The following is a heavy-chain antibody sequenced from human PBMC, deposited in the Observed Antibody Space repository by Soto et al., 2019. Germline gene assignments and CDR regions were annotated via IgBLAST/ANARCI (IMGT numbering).Heavy chain of an antibody. CDR3: ARHRAPYYHNWFDP. Sequence: SETLSLTCAVYGGSFSAYYWGWIRQPPGKGLEWIGSIYYSGSTYYNPSLKSRVTISVDTSKNQFSLKLSSVTAADTAVYYCARHRAPYYHNWFDPWGQGTLVTVSS. D-gene: IGHD3-10*01. J-gene: IGHJ5*02. CDR2: IYYSGST. V-gene: IGHV4-39*01. CDR1: GGSFSAYY.